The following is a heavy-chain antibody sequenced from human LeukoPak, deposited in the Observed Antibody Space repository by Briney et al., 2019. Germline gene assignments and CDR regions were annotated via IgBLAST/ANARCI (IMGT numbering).Heavy chain of an antibody. CDR1: GGTFSSYA. V-gene: IGHV1-69*05. CDR3: ARDLYSSWYLSNWFDP. J-gene: IGHJ5*02. Sequence: SVKVSCKASGGTFSSYAISWVRQAPGQGLEWMGRIIPIFGTANYAQKFQGRVTITTEESTSTAYMELSSLRSEDTAVYYCARDLYSSWYLSNWFDPWGQGTLVTVSS. CDR2: IIPIFGTA. D-gene: IGHD6-13*01.